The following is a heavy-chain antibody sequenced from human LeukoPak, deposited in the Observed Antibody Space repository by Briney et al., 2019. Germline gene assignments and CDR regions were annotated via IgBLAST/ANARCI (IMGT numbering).Heavy chain of an antibody. Sequence: SETLSLTCSVSGDSISSYYWSWIRQPPGKGLEWIGYVYYSGSTNYNPSLKSRVTISVDTSKNQFPLKLSSVTAADTAVYYCARERRSGTYYYFDYWGQGTLVTVSS. D-gene: IGHD1-26*01. CDR2: VYYSGST. V-gene: IGHV4-59*01. CDR3: ARERRSGTYYYFDY. J-gene: IGHJ4*02. CDR1: GDSISSYY.